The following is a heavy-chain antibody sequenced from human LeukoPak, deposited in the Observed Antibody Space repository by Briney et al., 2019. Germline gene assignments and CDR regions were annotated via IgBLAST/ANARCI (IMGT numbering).Heavy chain of an antibody. CDR1: GFPFSSSW. D-gene: IGHD5-18*01. V-gene: IGHV3-74*01. J-gene: IGHJ4*02. CDR3: VRGQLWSYYHDY. Sequence: PGGSLSLSCAASGFPFSSSWRTWVRQAPGKGRGWVSRIKGDERSTNYADSVKGRFTISRDNAKNTVYLEMNSLRVEDTAVYYCVRGQLWSYYHDYWGQGTLVTVSS. CDR2: IKGDERST.